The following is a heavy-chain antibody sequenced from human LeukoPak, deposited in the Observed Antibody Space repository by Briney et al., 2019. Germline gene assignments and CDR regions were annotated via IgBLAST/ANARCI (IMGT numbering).Heavy chain of an antibody. V-gene: IGHV4-61*08. Sequence: SETLSLTCTVSGGSISSGDYYWSWIRQPPGKGLEWVGYIYYSGSTNYNPSLKSRVTISLDTSKNQFSLKLRSVTAADTAVYYCARIMEDGDYFDYWGQGTLVTVSS. D-gene: IGHD2-8*01. CDR3: ARIMEDGDYFDY. J-gene: IGHJ4*02. CDR2: IYYSGST. CDR1: GGSISSGDYY.